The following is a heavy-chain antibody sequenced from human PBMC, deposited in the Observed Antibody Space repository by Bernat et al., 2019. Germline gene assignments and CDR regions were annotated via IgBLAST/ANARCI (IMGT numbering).Heavy chain of an antibody. J-gene: IGHJ5*02. CDR1: GGSISSSSYY. V-gene: IGHV4-39*01. D-gene: IGHD3-3*01. Sequence: QVQLQQWGAGLLKPSETLSLTCTVSGGSISSSSYYWGWIRQPPGKGLEWIGSIYYSGSTYYNPSLKSRVTISVDTSKNQFSLKLSSVTAADTAVYYCARRGVLEWLRWFDPWGQGTLVTVSS. CDR3: ARRGVLEWLRWFDP. CDR2: IYYSGST.